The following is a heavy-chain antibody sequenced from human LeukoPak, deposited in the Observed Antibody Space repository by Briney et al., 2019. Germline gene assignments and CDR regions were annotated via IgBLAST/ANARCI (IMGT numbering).Heavy chain of an antibody. V-gene: IGHV4-59*01. Sequence: SETLSLTCTVSGGSISNYYWSWIRQPPGKGLEWIGYIYYSGSTNYNPSLKSRVTISVDTSKNQFSLKLSSVTAADTAVYYCARTATVVYFDYWGQGTLVTVSS. CDR3: ARTATVVYFDY. CDR2: IYYSGST. CDR1: GGSISNYY. J-gene: IGHJ4*02. D-gene: IGHD4-23*01.